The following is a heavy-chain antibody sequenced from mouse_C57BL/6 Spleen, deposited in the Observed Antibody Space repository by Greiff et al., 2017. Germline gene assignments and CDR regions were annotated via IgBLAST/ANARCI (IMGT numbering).Heavy chain of an antibody. Sequence: QVQLQQPGAELVMPGASVKLSCKASGYTFTSYWMHWVKQRPGQGLEWIGEIDPSDSYTNYNQKFKGKSTLTVDKSSGTAYMQLSSLTSEDSAVYYCARSITTVVGAFDYWGQGTTLTVSS. CDR3: ARSITTVVGAFDY. D-gene: IGHD1-1*01. CDR2: IDPSDSYT. J-gene: IGHJ2*01. V-gene: IGHV1-69*01. CDR1: GYTFTSYW.